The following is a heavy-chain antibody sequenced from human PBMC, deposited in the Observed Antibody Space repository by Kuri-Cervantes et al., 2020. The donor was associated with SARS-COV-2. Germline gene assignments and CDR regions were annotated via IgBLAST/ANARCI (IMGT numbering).Heavy chain of an antibody. D-gene: IGHD3-3*01. CDR1: GFTFSSYA. J-gene: IGHJ4*01. Sequence: GGSLRLSCAASGFTFSSYAMSWVRQAPGKGLEWVSAISGSGRSTSYADSVKGRFIISRDNSKNTLYLQMNSLRAEDTAVDYWAKTGPGVVICFFDYWGQGTLVTVSS. CDR2: ISGSGRST. CDR3: AKTGPGVVICFFDY. V-gene: IGHV3-23*01.